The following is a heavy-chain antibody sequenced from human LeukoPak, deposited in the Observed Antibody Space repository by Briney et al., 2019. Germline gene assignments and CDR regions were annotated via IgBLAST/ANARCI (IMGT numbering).Heavy chain of an antibody. D-gene: IGHD3-16*01. J-gene: IGHJ4*02. CDR2: ISSNGGRT. CDR1: GFTFSSYP. V-gene: IGHV3-23*01. CDR3: ARESTRVMITFGGAVPGKYFDY. Sequence: GGSLRLSCAASGFTFSSYPMSWVRQAPGKGLEWVPSISSNGGRTYYADSVKGRFTISRDNSNNTLYLQMNSLRVEDTAVYYCARESTRVMITFGGAVPGKYFDYWGQGTLVTVSS.